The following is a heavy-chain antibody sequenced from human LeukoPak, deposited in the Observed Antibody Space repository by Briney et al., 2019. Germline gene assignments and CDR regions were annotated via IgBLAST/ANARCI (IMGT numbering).Heavy chain of an antibody. CDR2: INPNSGDT. CDR3: ARDEYVLTSFDP. CDR1: GYTFTGYY. V-gene: IGHV1-2*02. D-gene: IGHD3-16*01. Sequence: GASVKISCKTSGYTFTGYYMHWVRQAPGQALEWMGWINPNSGDTNSAQKFQGRVTMTRDVSISTAYMELSSLKSDDTAVYYCARDEYVLTSFDPWGQGTLVTVSS. J-gene: IGHJ5*02.